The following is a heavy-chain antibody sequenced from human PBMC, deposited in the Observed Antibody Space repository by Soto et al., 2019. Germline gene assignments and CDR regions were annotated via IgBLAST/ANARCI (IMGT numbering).Heavy chain of an antibody. J-gene: IGHJ6*02. Sequence: PSETLSLTCAVSGGSISSGGYSWSWIRQPPGKGLEWIGYIYHSGSTYYNPSLKSRVTISVDRSKNQFSLKLSSVTAADTAVYYCARVSGVVVPAAGDYGMDVWGQGTTVTVSS. D-gene: IGHD2-2*01. CDR2: IYHSGST. CDR1: GGSISSGGYS. V-gene: IGHV4-30-2*01. CDR3: ARVSGVVVPAAGDYGMDV.